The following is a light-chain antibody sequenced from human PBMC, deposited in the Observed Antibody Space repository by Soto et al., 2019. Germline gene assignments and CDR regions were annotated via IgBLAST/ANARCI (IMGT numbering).Light chain of an antibody. V-gene: IGKV1-39*01. CDR1: QSISSY. J-gene: IGKJ4*01. Sequence: DIQMTQSPSSLSASVGDRVTITCRASQSISSYLNWYQQKPGKAPNLLIYSASKLHSGVPSRFSGSGSGTDFTLIISSLQPEDFATYYCQQSSSKPLTFGGGTKVDIK. CDR3: QQSSSKPLT. CDR2: SAS.